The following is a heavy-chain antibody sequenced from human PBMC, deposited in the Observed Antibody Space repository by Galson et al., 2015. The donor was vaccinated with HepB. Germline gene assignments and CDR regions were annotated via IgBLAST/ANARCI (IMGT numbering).Heavy chain of an antibody. V-gene: IGHV3-21*01. CDR1: GFSFSTYS. Sequence: SLRLSCAASGFSFSTYSMTWVRQAPGKGLEWVSSISSSSSYIYYADSVKGRFTISRDNAKNSLYLQVNSLRAEDTAVYYCARDRIAAPVHYYYGMDVWGRGTTVTVSS. D-gene: IGHD6-6*01. CDR3: ARDRIAAPVHYYYGMDV. J-gene: IGHJ6*02. CDR2: ISSSSSYI.